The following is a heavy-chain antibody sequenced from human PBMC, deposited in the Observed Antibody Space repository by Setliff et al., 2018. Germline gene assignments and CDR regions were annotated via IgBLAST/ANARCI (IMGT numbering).Heavy chain of an antibody. J-gene: IGHJ6*03. D-gene: IGHD2-2*02. V-gene: IGHV3-7*01. CDR2: IKQDGSEK. CDR1: GFTFSSYW. CDR3: ARSSAPIKRDYMDV. Sequence: GGSLRLSCAASGFTFSSYWMSWVRQAPGKGLEWVANIKQDGSEKYYVDSVKGRFTISRDNAKNSLYLQMNSLRAEDTAVYYCARSSAPIKRDYMDVWGKGTTVTVSS.